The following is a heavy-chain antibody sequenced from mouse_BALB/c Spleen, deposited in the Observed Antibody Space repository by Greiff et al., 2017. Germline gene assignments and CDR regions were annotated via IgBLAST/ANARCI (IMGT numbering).Heavy chain of an antibody. CDR2: INSNGGST. D-gene: IGHD2-14*01. CDR1: GFTFSSYG. V-gene: IGHV5-6-3*01. J-gene: IGHJ2*01. CDR3: ARDHYRYDGVDY. Sequence: EVKVVESGGGLVQPGGSLKLSCAASGFTFSSYGMSWVRQTPDKRLELVATINSNGGSTYYPDSVKGRFTISRDNAKNTLYLQMSSLKSEDTAMYYCARDHYRYDGVDYWGQGTTLTVSS.